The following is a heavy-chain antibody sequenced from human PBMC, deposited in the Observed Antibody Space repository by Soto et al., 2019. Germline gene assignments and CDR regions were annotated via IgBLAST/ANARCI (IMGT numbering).Heavy chain of an antibody. CDR3: AISSGYADWFDP. CDR1: GGSISSGGYY. CDR2: IYYSGST. Sequence: QVQLQESGPGLVKPSQTLSLTCTVSGGSISSGGYYWSWIRQHPGKGLEWIGYIYYSGSTSYNPSLKSRVTISVDTYKNQFSLKLRSVTAADTAVYYCAISSGYADWFDPWGQGTLVTVSS. J-gene: IGHJ5*02. D-gene: IGHD3-22*01. V-gene: IGHV4-31*03.